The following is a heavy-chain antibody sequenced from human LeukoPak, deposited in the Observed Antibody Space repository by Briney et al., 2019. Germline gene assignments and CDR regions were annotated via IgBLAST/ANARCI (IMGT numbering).Heavy chain of an antibody. D-gene: IGHD5-12*01. CDR3: ARLWYGYSGYDYFDY. CDR2: IYNSGST. V-gene: IGHV4-59*08. Sequence: SETLSLTCTVSGGSISSYYWSWIRQPPGKGLEWIGYIYNSGSTNYNPSLKSRVTISVDTSKNQFSLKLSSVTAADTAVYYCARLWYGYSGYDYFDYWGQGTLVTVSS. CDR1: GGSISSYY. J-gene: IGHJ4*02.